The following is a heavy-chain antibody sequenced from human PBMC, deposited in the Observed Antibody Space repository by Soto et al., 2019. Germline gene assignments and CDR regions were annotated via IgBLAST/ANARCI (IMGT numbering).Heavy chain of an antibody. J-gene: IGHJ4*02. V-gene: IGHV4-4*02. D-gene: IGHD2-15*01. CDR1: GGSISSSNW. Sequence: SETLSLTCAVSGGSISSSNWWSWVRQPPGKGLEWIGEIYHSGSTNYNPSLTSRVTISVDKSKNQFYLKLSSVTAADTAVYYCANKDIVVVVAAATPDNTGWFDYWGQGTLVTVSS. CDR2: IYHSGST. CDR3: ANKDIVVVVAAATPDNTGWFDY.